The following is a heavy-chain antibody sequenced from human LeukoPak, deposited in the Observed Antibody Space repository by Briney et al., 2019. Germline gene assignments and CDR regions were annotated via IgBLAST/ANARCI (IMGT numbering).Heavy chain of an antibody. CDR1: GFTFTKHW. CDR3: VRDYRGGWNDY. CDR2: IREDGNER. J-gene: IGHJ4*02. D-gene: IGHD1-26*01. Sequence: GGSLRLSCVATGFTFTKHWMSWVRQSRGKGLECVAKIREDGNERHYVDSVKGRFTISRDNARNSLYLQMNNVRVDDTAVYYCVRDYRGGWNDYWGQGTQVTVSS. V-gene: IGHV3-7*01.